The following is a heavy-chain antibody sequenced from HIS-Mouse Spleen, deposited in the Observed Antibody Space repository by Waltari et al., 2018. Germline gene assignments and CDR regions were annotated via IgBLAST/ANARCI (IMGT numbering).Heavy chain of an antibody. J-gene: IGHJ4*02. Sequence: QVQLVESGGGVVQPGRSLRLSCAASGFTFGSYAMPWVRQAPGKGLEWVAVISYDGSNKYYADSVKGRFTISRDNSKNTLYLQMNSLRAEDTAVYYCASGWGRSGYYDYWGQGTLVTVSS. D-gene: IGHD3-3*01. CDR2: ISYDGSNK. CDR3: ASGWGRSGYYDY. CDR1: GFTFGSYA. V-gene: IGHV3-30*04.